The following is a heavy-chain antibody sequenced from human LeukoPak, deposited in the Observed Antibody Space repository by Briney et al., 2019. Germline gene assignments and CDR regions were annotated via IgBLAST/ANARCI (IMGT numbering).Heavy chain of an antibody. J-gene: IGHJ6*02. CDR3: ARDPTVATSLYDYYYGMDD. Sequence: SETLSLTCTVSGASISSYYWSWIRQPAGKGLGWIGRIYTSGSTNYNPSLKSRVTMSVDTSKHQFSLELSSVTAADTAVYYCARDPTVATSLYDYYYGMDDWGQGTTVTVSS. CDR1: GASISSYY. V-gene: IGHV4-4*07. CDR2: IYTSGST. D-gene: IGHD4-17*01.